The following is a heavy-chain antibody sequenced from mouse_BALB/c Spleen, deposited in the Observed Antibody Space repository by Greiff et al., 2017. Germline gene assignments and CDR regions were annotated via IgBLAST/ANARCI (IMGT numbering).Heavy chain of an antibody. CDR1: GYTFTSYT. V-gene: IGHV1-4*02. Sequence: QVQLQQSAAELARPGASVKMSCKASGYTFTSYTMHWVKQRPGQGLEWIGYINPSSGYTEYNQKFKDKTTLTADKSSSTAYMQLSSLTSEDSAVYYCAREATATFAYWGQGTLGTVSA. J-gene: IGHJ3*01. CDR2: INPSSGYT. CDR3: AREATATFAY. D-gene: IGHD1-2*01.